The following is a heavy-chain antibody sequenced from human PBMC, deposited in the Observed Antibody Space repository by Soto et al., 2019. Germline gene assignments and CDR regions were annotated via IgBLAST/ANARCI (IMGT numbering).Heavy chain of an antibody. CDR1: GGSISSYY. D-gene: IGHD5-12*01. CDR3: ASHGVATITFDY. CDR2: LYYSGST. Sequence: PSETLSLPCTVSGGSISSYYWSWIRQPPGKGLEWIGYLYYSGSTNYNPSLPSRVTLSVDMSKNQFSLKLSSVTAADTAVYYWASHGVATITFDYWGQGTLVT. J-gene: IGHJ4*02. V-gene: IGHV4-59*08.